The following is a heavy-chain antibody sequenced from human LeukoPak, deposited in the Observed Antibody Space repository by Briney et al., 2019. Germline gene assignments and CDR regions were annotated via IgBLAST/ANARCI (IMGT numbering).Heavy chain of an antibody. J-gene: IGHJ4*02. CDR2: ISYDGSNK. D-gene: IGHD4-23*01. V-gene: IGHV3-30*19. CDR3: ARVAPRTTVVTRVGYYFDY. CDR1: GFTFNNYG. Sequence: QTGGSLRLSCVASGFTFNNYGMHWVRQAPGKGLEWVAVISYDGSNKYYADSVKGRFTISRDNSKNTLYLQMNSLRAEDTAVYYCARVAPRTTVVTRVGYYFDYWGQGTLVTVSS.